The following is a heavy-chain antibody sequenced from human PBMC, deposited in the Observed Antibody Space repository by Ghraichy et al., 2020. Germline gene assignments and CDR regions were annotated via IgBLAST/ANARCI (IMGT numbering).Heavy chain of an antibody. D-gene: IGHD3-22*01. J-gene: IGHJ4*02. Sequence: GGSLRLSCVASGFTFSSYAMSWVRQAPGKGLEWVSAISGSGGSTYYADSVKGRFTISRDNSKNTLYLQMNSLRAEDTAVYYCAKPPLNTDSSGYYIALFDYWGQGTLVTVSS. CDR3: AKPPLNTDSSGYYIALFDY. V-gene: IGHV3-23*01. CDR2: ISGSGGST. CDR1: GFTFSSYA.